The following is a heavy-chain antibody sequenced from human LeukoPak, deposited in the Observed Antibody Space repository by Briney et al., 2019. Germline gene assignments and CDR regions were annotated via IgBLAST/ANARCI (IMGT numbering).Heavy chain of an antibody. CDR1: GGSISSLSYY. J-gene: IGHJ4*02. Sequence: TSETLSLTCSVSGGSISSLSYYWGRVRQPPGKGLEWIGSIYYGGRTYYNPSLKSRVTMPVDTSKNQFSLKLSSVTAADTAIYYCATSVTSSSGWYYGYWGQGSLVTVFS. V-gene: IGHV4-39*01. CDR2: IYYGGRT. CDR3: ATSVTSSSGWYYGY. D-gene: IGHD6-19*01.